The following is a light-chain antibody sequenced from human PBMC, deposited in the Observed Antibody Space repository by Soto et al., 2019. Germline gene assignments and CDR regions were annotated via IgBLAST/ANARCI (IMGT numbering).Light chain of an antibody. J-gene: IGKJ4*01. CDR1: QPVASS. CDR3: QHYNGWPL. V-gene: IGKV3-15*01. Sequence: EMVMTQSPVALSVSPGERVTLSCRASQPVASSLAWYQHRPGQAPRLLIYGASTRASGIPARFSGSGSGTEYTLTISSLQSEDYAIYYCQHYNGWPLFGGGTKVDIK. CDR2: GAS.